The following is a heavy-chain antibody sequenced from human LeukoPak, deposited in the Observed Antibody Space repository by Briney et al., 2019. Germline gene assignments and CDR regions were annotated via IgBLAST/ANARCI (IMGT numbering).Heavy chain of an antibody. J-gene: IGHJ4*02. CDR2: INPNSGGT. V-gene: IGHV1-2*06. CDR3: ARDPWDY. CDR1: GGTFSSYA. Sequence: ASVKVSCKASGGTFSSYAISWVRQAPGQGLEWMGRINPNSGGTNYAQKFQGRVTMTRDTSISTAYMELSRLRSDDTAVYYCARDPWDYWGQGTLVTVSS.